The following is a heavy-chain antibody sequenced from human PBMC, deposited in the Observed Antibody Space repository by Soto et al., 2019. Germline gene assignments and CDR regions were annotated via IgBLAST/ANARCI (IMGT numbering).Heavy chain of an antibody. CDR3: ARGPPLGY. Sequence: SETLSLTCAVSGGSISSGGDSWSWIRQPPGKGLECIGYIYHSVSTYYNPSLKSRVTISVDRSKNQFSLKLNSVTAADTAVYYCARGPPLGYWGQGTLVTV. V-gene: IGHV4-30-2*01. CDR1: GGSISSGGDS. J-gene: IGHJ4*02. CDR2: IYHSVST.